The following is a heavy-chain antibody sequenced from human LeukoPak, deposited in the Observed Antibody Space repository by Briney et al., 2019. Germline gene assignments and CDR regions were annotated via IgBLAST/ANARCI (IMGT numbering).Heavy chain of an antibody. CDR1: GYTFTSYD. CDR3: ARGLNHYYGSGSYLY. J-gene: IGHJ4*02. Sequence: ASVKVSCKASGYTFTSYDINWVRQATGQGLEWMGWMNPNSGNTGYAQKFQGRVTMTRNTSISTAYMELSSLRSEDTAVYYCARGLNHYYGSGSYLYWGRGTLVTVSS. V-gene: IGHV1-8*01. CDR2: MNPNSGNT. D-gene: IGHD3-10*01.